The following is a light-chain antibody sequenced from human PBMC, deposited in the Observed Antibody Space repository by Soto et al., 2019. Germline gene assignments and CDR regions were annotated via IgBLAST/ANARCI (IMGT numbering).Light chain of an antibody. CDR1: HDIGNY. V-gene: IGKV1-33*01. Sequence: DHQKTQAPSSLSASVGDRVTINCLASHDIGNYLKWYQQKPGKAPKLLIYYASNLETGVSSRFSGSGSGTDFTFTISSLQPEDSATFFCQQYENLSRCIFGPGTKVDIK. CDR3: QQYENLSRCI. J-gene: IGKJ3*01. CDR2: YAS.